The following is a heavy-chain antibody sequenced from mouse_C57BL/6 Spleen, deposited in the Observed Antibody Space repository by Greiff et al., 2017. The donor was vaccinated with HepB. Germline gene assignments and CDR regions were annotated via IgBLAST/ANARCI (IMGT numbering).Heavy chain of an antibody. CDR3: ARAPEAWFAY. CDR1: GFTFSDYG. Sequence: EVQWVESGGGLVKPGGSLKLSCAASGFTFSDYGMHWVRQAPEKGLEWVAYISSGSSTIYYADTVKGRFTISRDNAKNTLFLQMTSLRSEDTAMYYCARAPEAWFAYWGQGTLVTVSA. V-gene: IGHV5-17*01. J-gene: IGHJ3*01. CDR2: ISSGSSTI.